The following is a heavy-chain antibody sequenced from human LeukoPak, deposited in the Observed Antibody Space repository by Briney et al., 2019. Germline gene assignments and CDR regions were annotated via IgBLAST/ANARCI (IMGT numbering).Heavy chain of an antibody. CDR2: IYTSGST. J-gene: IGHJ3*02. V-gene: IGHV4-39*07. D-gene: IGHD6-13*01. CDR1: GGSVISSSYY. Sequence: SETLSLTCTVSGGSVISSSYYWGWIRQPPGKGLEWIGRIYTSGSTNYNPSLKSRVTMSVDTSKNQFSLKLSSVTAADTAVYYCARDRYSGYSSSWYESYAFDIWGQGTMVTVSS. CDR3: ARDRYSGYSSSWYESYAFDI.